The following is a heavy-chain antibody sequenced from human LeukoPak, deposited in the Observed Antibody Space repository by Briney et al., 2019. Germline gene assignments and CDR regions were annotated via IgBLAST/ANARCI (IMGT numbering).Heavy chain of an antibody. V-gene: IGHV3-23*01. Sequence: GGSLRLSCVASGFTLSSYGMSWVRQAPGKGLEWVSGISGSGVSTYYADSVKGRFTISRDNSKNTLYLQMNSLRAEDTAVYYCAKDRAGVGLPSYFDYWGQGTLVTVSS. CDR3: AKDRAGVGLPSYFDY. D-gene: IGHD1-26*01. CDR2: ISGSGVST. CDR1: GFTLSSYG. J-gene: IGHJ4*02.